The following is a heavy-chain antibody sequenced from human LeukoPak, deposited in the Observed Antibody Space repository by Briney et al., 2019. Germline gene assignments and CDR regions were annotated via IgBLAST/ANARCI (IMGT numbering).Heavy chain of an antibody. V-gene: IGHV3-21*01. CDR1: GFTVSSNY. J-gene: IGHJ4*02. D-gene: IGHD5-12*01. Sequence: GGSLRLSCAASGFTVSSNYMSWVRRAPGKGLEWVSSISSSSNYIYYADSVKGRFTISRDNAKNSLYLQMNSLRAEDTAVYYCARGGSRVTTIHMFDYWGQGTLVTVSS. CDR3: ARGGSRVTTIHMFDY. CDR2: ISSSSNYI.